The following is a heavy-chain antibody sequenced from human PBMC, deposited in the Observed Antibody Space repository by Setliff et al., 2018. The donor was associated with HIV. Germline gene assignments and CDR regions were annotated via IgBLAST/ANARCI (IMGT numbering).Heavy chain of an antibody. CDR3: ARDVGGFTVFAVPRGGFDP. D-gene: IGHD3-3*01. V-gene: IGHV4-59*01. CDR1: GGSIKYYF. CDR2: ISYSGTT. Sequence: PSETLSLTCTVSGGSIKYYFWSWIRQPPGKGLECIGHISYSGTTNYNPSLKSRVTMSLDSSKKQFSLKLSSVNAADTAVYFCARDVGGFTVFAVPRGGFDPWGQGTLVTVSS. J-gene: IGHJ5*02.